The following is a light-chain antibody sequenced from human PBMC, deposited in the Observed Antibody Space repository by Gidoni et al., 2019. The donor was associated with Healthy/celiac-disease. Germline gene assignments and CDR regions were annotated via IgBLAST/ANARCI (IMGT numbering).Light chain of an antibody. Sequence: NFMLTQPHSVSESPGKTVTISCTRSSGSIASNYVQWSQQRPGSAPTTVLYEDNQRPSVSPDRFSGSIDSSSNSASLTISGLKTEDEADYYCQSYASSNPHVFGGGTKLTVL. CDR2: EDN. CDR1: SGSIASNY. CDR3: QSYASSNPHV. V-gene: IGLV6-57*03. J-gene: IGLJ3*02.